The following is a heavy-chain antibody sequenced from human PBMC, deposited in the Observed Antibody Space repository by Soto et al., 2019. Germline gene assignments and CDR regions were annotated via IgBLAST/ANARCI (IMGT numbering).Heavy chain of an antibody. V-gene: IGHV1-69*13. CDR3: ARDPSTINKLIGVWFDP. CDR1: GDTFGRFT. J-gene: IGHJ5*02. Sequence: SVKVSCKASGDTFGRFTINWVRQAPGQGLEWMGGIKPISDITNYARRFQGRVTFTADASTSTVYLELSSLRSEDTAMYYCARDPSTINKLIGVWFDPWGQGTLVTVSS. D-gene: IGHD4-4*01. CDR2: IKPISDIT.